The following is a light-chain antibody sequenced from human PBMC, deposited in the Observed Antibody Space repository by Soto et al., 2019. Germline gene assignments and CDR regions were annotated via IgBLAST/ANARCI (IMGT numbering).Light chain of an antibody. CDR3: SSYTTSSSRV. CDR1: SSDVGGYNY. CDR2: DVS. Sequence: QSALTQPASVSESPGQSITISCTGTSSDVGGYNYVSWYQQHPGKAPKLMIYDVSNRPSGVSNRFSGSKSGNTASLTISGLQAEDEADYYCSSYTTSSSRVFGTGTKLTVL. V-gene: IGLV2-14*01. J-gene: IGLJ1*01.